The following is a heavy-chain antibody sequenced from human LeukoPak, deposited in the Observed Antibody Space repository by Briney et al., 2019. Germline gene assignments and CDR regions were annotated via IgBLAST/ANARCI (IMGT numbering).Heavy chain of an antibody. CDR1: GYTFTSYG. CDR3: ARGVGYCSSTSCYAAGY. CDR2: ISAYNGNT. J-gene: IGHJ4*02. V-gene: IGHV1-18*01. D-gene: IGHD2-2*01. Sequence: ASVKVSCKASGYTFTSYGISWVRQAPGQGLEWMGWISAYNGNTNYAQKLQGRVTMTTDTSTSTAYMELRSLRSDDTAVYYCARGVGYCSSTSCYAAGYWGQGTLVTVSS.